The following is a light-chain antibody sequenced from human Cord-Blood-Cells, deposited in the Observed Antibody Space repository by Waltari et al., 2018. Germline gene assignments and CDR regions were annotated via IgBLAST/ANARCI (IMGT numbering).Light chain of an antibody. V-gene: IGLV3-1*01. Sequence: SYELTQPPSVSVSPGQTASITCSGDKLGDKYACWYQQKPGQSPVLVIYQDSKRPSGIPGRVSGSNSGNTATLTISGTQAMDEADYYCQAWDSSNVVFGGGTKLTIL. J-gene: IGLJ2*01. CDR2: QDS. CDR3: QAWDSSNVV. CDR1: KLGDKY.